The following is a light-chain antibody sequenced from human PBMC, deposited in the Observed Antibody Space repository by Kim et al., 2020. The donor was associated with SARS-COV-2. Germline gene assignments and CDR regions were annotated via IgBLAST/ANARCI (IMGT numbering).Light chain of an antibody. CDR2: LTSNGSH. V-gene: IGLV4-69*01. CDR3: QSWGTDIAV. J-gene: IGLJ2*01. CDR1: SGNGSDA. Sequence: SVQHPCPVGSGNGSDAIAGRQERPERSPRYWMKLTSNGSHSKRDGIPDRFSGYSSGAESYLTISSRQSEDEAGYCCQSWGTDIAVFGGGAQLAVL.